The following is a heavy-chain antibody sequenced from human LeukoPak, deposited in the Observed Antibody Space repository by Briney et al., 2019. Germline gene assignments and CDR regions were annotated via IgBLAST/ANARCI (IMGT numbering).Heavy chain of an antibody. CDR3: ARTSSSWEKYFQH. CDR1: GGSISGYY. CDR2: IYYSGST. D-gene: IGHD6-13*01. V-gene: IGHV4-59*01. Sequence: KPSETLSLTCTVSGGSISGYYWSWIRQPPGKGLEWIGYIYYSGSTNYNPSLESRVTISVDTSKNQFSLKLSSVTAADTAVYYCARTSSSWEKYFQHWGQGTLVTVSS. J-gene: IGHJ1*01.